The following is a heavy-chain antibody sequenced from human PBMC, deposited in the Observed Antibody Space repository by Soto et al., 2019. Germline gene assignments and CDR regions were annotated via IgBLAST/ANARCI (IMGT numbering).Heavy chain of an antibody. CDR3: TXFSCVTSTSCPMDYFDY. CDR1: GFSVKDAW. Sequence: GGSLRLSCAASGFSVKDAWMNWVRQAPGKGLEWVGRIKSKADGGAIDLAAPVKGRFNISRGDEQNTVFLQMNSLKSEDTAVYFCTXFSCVTSTSCPMDYFDYWGQGTRVTVSS. J-gene: IGHJ4*02. V-gene: IGHV3-15*05. CDR2: IKSKADGGAI. D-gene: IGHD2-2*01.